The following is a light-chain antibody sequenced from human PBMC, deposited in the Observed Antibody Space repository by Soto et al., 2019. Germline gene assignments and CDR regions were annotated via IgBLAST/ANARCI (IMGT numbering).Light chain of an antibody. CDR3: QQSSSPPLT. J-gene: IGKJ3*01. V-gene: IGKV1-39*01. CDR2: AAS. Sequence: DIQMTQSPSFLSASVGDRVTITCRASQSIRNYLNWYQQKPGKAPKVLIYAASSLQSGVPSRFSGSGSGTEFTLTISSLQPEDFATYYCQQSSSPPLTFGPGTKVAVK. CDR1: QSIRNY.